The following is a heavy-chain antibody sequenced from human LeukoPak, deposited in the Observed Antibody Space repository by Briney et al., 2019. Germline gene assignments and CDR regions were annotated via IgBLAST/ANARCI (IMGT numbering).Heavy chain of an antibody. CDR1: GYTFTSYG. V-gene: IGHV1-18*04. Sequence: ASVTVSCKASGYTFTSYGISWVRQAPGQGLEWMGWISAYNGNTNYAQKLQGRVTMTTDTSTSTAYMELRSLRSDDTAVYYCARDGLGWLRPYYFDYWGQGTLVTVPS. D-gene: IGHD5-12*01. CDR2: ISAYNGNT. CDR3: ARDGLGWLRPYYFDY. J-gene: IGHJ4*02.